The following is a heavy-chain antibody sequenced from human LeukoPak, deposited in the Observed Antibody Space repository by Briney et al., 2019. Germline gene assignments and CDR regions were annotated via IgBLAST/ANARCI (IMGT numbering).Heavy chain of an antibody. CDR1: GFTFNNYA. Sequence: GGSLRLSCAVSGFTFNNYAMSWVRQAPGKGLEWVSGISGSGGSTYYADSVKGRFTISRGNSKNTLYLQMNSLTAEDTAVYYCAKDSVPYYYGSGSYPDYWGQGTLVTVSS. J-gene: IGHJ4*02. D-gene: IGHD3-10*01. V-gene: IGHV3-23*01. CDR2: ISGSGGST. CDR3: AKDSVPYYYGSGSYPDY.